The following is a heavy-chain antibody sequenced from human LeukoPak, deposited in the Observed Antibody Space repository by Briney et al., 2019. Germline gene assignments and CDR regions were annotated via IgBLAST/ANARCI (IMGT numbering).Heavy chain of an antibody. J-gene: IGHJ4*02. D-gene: IGHD3-10*01. CDR2: ISDAGGTT. V-gene: IGHV3-23*01. CDR1: GFTVSSFE. CDR3: TTDHEGLLWFGESAQYDY. Sequence: GGSLRLSCEASGFTVSSFEINWVRQAPGKGLEWVSVISDAGGTTYYADSAKGRFTISRDNSRDTLYLQMNSLKTEDTAVYYCTTDHEGLLWFGESAQYDYWGQGTLVTVSS.